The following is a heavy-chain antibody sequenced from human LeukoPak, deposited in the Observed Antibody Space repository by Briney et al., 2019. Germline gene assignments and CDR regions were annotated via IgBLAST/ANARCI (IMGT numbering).Heavy chain of an antibody. J-gene: IGHJ4*02. V-gene: IGHV3-11*01. Sequence: PGGSLRLSCAASGFTFSDYYMSWIRQAPGKGLEWVSYISSGSTIYYADSVKGRFTISRDNAKNSLYLQMNSLRAEDTAVYYCARDLLDWGQGTLVTVSS. CDR3: ARDLLD. D-gene: IGHD2-8*02. CDR1: GFTFSDYY. CDR2: ISSGSTI.